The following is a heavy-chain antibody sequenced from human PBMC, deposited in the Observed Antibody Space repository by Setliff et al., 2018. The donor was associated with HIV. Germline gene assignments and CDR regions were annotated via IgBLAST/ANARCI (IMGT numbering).Heavy chain of an antibody. CDR1: GGTFSSYA. CDR3: ARDTVKATFSDY. J-gene: IGHJ4*02. Sequence: GASVKVSCKASGGTFSSYAISWVRQAPGQGLEWMGGIIPIFGTANYAQKFQGRVTITTDESTSTAYMELSSLRSEDTAVYYCARDTVKATFSDYWGQGTLVTVSS. V-gene: IGHV1-69*05. CDR2: IIPIFGTA. D-gene: IGHD4-17*01.